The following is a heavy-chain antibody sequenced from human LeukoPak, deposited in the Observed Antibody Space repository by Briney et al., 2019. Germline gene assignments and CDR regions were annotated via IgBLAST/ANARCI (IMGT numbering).Heavy chain of an antibody. J-gene: IGHJ3*02. CDR1: GGSISSSSYY. CDR3: ASDRIEVDAFDI. D-gene: IGHD2-15*01. Sequence: PSETLSLTCTVSGGSISSSSYYWGWIRQPPGKGLEWIGNIYYSGSTYYNPSLESRVTMSLDTSKNQFSLKLSSVTAADTAVYYCASDRIEVDAFDIWGQGTMVTVSS. CDR2: IYYSGST. V-gene: IGHV4-39*07.